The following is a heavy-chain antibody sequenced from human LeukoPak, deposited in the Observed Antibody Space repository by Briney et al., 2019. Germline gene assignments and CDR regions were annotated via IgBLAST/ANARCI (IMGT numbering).Heavy chain of an antibody. V-gene: IGHV3-23*01. Sequence: RGGSLRLSCAASGFTFSSYAMSWVRQAPGKGLEWVSAIKGSDGRTYYADSVKGRFTISGDNSKNTLYLQMNSLRAEDTAVYYCAKDALEGYCTNGVCYKDAFDIWGQGTMVTVSS. CDR2: IKGSDGRT. CDR3: AKDALEGYCTNGVCYKDAFDI. J-gene: IGHJ3*02. CDR1: GFTFSSYA. D-gene: IGHD2-8*01.